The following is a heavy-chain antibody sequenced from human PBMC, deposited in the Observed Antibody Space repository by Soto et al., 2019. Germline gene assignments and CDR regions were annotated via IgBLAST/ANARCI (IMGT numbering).Heavy chain of an antibody. D-gene: IGHD3-22*01. J-gene: IGHJ4*02. CDR2: ISSSGDII. CDR1: GFTFSDHY. CDR3: ARDLGYYDSSGYFDP. Sequence: GGSLRLSCAASGFTFSDHYMSWIRQAPGKGLEWVSYISSSGDIIYYADSVKGRFTISRDNAKNSLYLQMNSLRAEDTAVYYCARDLGYYDSSGYFDPWGPGTLVTVSS. V-gene: IGHV3-11*01.